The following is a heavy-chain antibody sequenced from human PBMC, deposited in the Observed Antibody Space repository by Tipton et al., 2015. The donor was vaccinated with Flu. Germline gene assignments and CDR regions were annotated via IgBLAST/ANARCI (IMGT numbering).Heavy chain of an antibody. CDR1: GDSIGSDYY. CDR2: IYYSGST. J-gene: IGHJ6*02. D-gene: IGHD3-10*01. V-gene: IGHV4-31*03. CDR3: ARDQGFGGGLSYDYYVLDV. Sequence: TLSLTCSVSGDSIGSDYYWGWIRQHPGKGLEWIGDIYYSGSTYYNPSLTSRVTISVDTSRNQFSLRLNSVTAADTAVYYCARDQGFGGGLSYDYYVLDVWGQGTTVTVSS.